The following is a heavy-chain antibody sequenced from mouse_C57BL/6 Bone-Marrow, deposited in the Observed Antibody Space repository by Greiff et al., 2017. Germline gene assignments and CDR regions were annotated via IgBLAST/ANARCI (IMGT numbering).Heavy chain of an antibody. V-gene: IGHV1-42*01. CDR3: ARGDSNSFFDD. J-gene: IGHJ2*03. CDR2: INPSTGGT. CDR1: GYSFTGYY. Sequence: VHVKQSGPELVKPGASVKISCKASGYSFTGYYMNWVKQSPEKSLEWIGEINPSTGGTTYNQKFKAKATLTVDKSSSTAYMQLKSLTSEDSAVYYCARGDSNSFFDDWGKGT. D-gene: IGHD2-5*01.